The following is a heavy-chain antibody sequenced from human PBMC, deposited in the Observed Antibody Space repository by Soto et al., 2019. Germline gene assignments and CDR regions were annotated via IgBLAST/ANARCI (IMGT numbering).Heavy chain of an antibody. Sequence: GASVKVSCKASGGTFSSYAISWVRQAPGQGLEWMGGIIPIFGTANYAQKFQGRVTITADESTSTAYMELRSLRSDDTAVYYCVKDRDSNSWPSRDVWGQGPRSPSP. CDR2: IIPIFGTA. J-gene: IGHJ6*02. CDR1: GGTFSSYA. CDR3: VKDRDSNSWPSRDV. D-gene: IGHD3-22*01. V-gene: IGHV1-69*13.